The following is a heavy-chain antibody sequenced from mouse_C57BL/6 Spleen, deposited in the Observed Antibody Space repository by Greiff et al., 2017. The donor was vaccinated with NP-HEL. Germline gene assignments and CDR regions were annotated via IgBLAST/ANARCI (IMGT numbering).Heavy chain of an antibody. CDR2: IYPGDGDT. D-gene: IGHD2-4*01. CDR3: ARSTMITTKTDWYFDV. Sequence: QVQLQQSGAELVKPGASVKISCKASGYAFSSYWMNWVKQRPGKGLEWIGQIYPGDGDTNYNGKFKGKATLTADKSSSTAYMQLSSLTSEDSAVYFCARSTMITTKTDWYFDVWGTGTTVTVSS. J-gene: IGHJ1*03. V-gene: IGHV1-80*01. CDR1: GYAFSSYW.